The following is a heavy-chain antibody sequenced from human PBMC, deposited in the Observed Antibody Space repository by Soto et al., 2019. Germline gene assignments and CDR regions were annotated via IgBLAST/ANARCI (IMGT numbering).Heavy chain of an antibody. CDR3: ARPIGFGYSGYDYFDY. V-gene: IGHV3-30-3*01. J-gene: IGHJ4*02. CDR2: ISYDGSNK. CDR1: GFTFSSYA. Sequence: GGSLRLSCAASGFTFSSYAMHWVRQAPGKGLEWVAVISYDGSNKYYADSVKGRFTISRDNSKNTLYLQMNSLRAEDTAVYYCARPIGFGYSGYDYFDYWGQGTLVTVSS. D-gene: IGHD5-12*01.